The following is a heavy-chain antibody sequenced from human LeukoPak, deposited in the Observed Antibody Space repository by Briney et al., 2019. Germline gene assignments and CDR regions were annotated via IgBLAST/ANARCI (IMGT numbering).Heavy chain of an antibody. CDR3: ARGTHYYDSSGYFDY. V-gene: IGHV1-2*06. CDR2: INPNSGGT. Sequence: SGKVSCKASGDTFTGYYMHWVRQAPGQGLEWMGRINPNSGGTNYAQKFQGRVTMTRDTSISTAYMELSRLRSDDTAVYYCARGTHYYDSSGYFDYRGQGTLVTVSS. J-gene: IGHJ4*02. CDR1: GDTFTGYY. D-gene: IGHD3-22*01.